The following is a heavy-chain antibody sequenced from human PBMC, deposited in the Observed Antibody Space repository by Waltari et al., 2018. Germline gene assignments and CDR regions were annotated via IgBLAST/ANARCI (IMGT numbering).Heavy chain of an antibody. D-gene: IGHD3-9*01. Sequence: EVQLVESGGGLVQPGGSLRLSCAASGFTFSSYEMNWVRQAPGKGLAWVSYISSSGSTIYYADSVKGRFTISRDNAKNSLYLQMNSLRAEDTAVYYCAREGGLGPYFDWLSYPNNWFDPWGQGTLVTVSS. J-gene: IGHJ5*02. V-gene: IGHV3-48*03. CDR3: AREGGLGPYFDWLSYPNNWFDP. CDR2: ISSSGSTI. CDR1: GFTFSSYE.